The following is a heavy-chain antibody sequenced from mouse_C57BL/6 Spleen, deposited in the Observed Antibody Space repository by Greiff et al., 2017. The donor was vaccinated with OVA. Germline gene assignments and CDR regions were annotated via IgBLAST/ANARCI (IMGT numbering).Heavy chain of an antibody. CDR1: GYTLTDYY. V-gene: IGHV1-26*01. Sequence: VQLQQSGPELVKPGASVKISCKASGYTLTDYYMNWVKQSHGKSLEWIGDINPNNGGTSYNQKFKGKATLTVDKSSSTAYMELRSLTSEDSAVYYCARSAYWGQGTLVTVSA. CDR3: ARSAY. CDR2: INPNNGGT. J-gene: IGHJ3*01.